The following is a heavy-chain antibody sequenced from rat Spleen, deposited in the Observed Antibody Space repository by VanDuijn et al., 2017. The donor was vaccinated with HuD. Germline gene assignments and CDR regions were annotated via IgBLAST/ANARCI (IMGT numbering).Heavy chain of an antibody. Sequence: EVQLVESGGGLVQPGRSLKLSCAASGFTFSDYYMAWVRQAPKKGLEWVASISYEGSSTYYRDSVKGRFTISRDNTKTTLFLQMDSLRSEDTATYYCARPNYPGFNYFDYWGQGVMVTVSS. V-gene: IGHV5-22*01. CDR3: ARPNYPGFNYFDY. D-gene: IGHD1-4*01. CDR2: ISYEGSST. CDR1: GFTFSDYY. J-gene: IGHJ2*01.